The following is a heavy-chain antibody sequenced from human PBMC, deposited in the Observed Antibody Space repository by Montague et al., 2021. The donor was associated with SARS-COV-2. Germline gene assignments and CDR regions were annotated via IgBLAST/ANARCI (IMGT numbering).Heavy chain of an antibody. V-gene: IGHV4-34*01. CDR1: GGSFGGYH. D-gene: IGHD2-2*02. Sequence: SETLSLTCAVYGGSFGGYHWSWIRRPPGKGLEWIGEINDSGSTKYNPSLRSRFIMSVDRSKDQVSLKVNAVTAADTAVYFCARQYCGDTNCYRREYYFDQWGQGTLVTVSS. CDR3: ARQYCGDTNCYRREYYFDQ. J-gene: IGHJ4*02. CDR2: INDSGST.